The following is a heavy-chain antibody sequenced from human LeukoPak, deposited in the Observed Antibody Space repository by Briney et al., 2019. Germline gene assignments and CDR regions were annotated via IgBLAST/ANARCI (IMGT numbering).Heavy chain of an antibody. CDR3: ARTPLTGTTLYYYGMDV. J-gene: IGHJ6*02. Sequence: SETLSLTCAVYGGSFSSYYWSWIRQPPGKGLEWTGEINHSGSTKYNPSLKSRVIILVDTSKNQFSLKLSSVTAADTAMYYCARTPLTGTTLYYYGMDVWGQGTTVTVSS. CDR2: INHSGST. D-gene: IGHD1-7*01. CDR1: GGSFSSYY. V-gene: IGHV4-34*01.